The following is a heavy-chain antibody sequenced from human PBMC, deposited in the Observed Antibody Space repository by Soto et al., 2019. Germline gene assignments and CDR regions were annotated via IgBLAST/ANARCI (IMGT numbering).Heavy chain of an antibody. J-gene: IGHJ5*02. Sequence: GSLRLSCAASGFTFSSYSMNWVRQAPGKGLEWVSSISSSSSYIYYADSVKGRFTISRDNAKNSLYLQMNSLRAEDTAVYYCARDQVPAALLGWFDPWGQGTLVTVS. CDR2: ISSSSSYI. D-gene: IGHD2-2*01. CDR1: GFTFSSYS. CDR3: ARDQVPAALLGWFDP. V-gene: IGHV3-21*01.